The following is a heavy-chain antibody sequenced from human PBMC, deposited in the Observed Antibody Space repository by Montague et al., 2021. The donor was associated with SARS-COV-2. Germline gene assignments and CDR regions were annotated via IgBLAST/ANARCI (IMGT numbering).Heavy chain of an antibody. J-gene: IGHJ6*02. CDR1: GGSISGYY. Sequence: SETLSLTPTLSGGSISGYYWNWIRQPPGKGLEWIGYIYSSGSTNYNPSLKSRVTMSVDTSKNQLSLNLSSVTAADAAVYYCARDSLVASYYYYGVDVWGQGTTVTVAS. CDR3: ARDSLVASYYYYGVDV. CDR2: IYSSGST. V-gene: IGHV4-59*13. D-gene: IGHD2-2*01.